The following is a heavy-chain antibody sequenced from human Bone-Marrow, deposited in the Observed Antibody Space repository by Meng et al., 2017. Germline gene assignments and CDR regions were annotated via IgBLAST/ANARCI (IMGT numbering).Heavy chain of an antibody. J-gene: IGHJ1*01. CDR1: GGSFSGYF. CDR3: ARGRSSGWYRPEYFQH. D-gene: IGHD6-19*01. V-gene: IGHV4-34*01. Sequence: QGQVQEWGAGLLKPSESLSLTVAVYGGSFSGYFWSWIRQPPGKGLEWIGEINHSGSTNYNPSLKSRVTISVDTSKNQFSLKLSSVTAADTAVYYCARGRSSGWYRPEYFQHWGQGTLVTVSS. CDR2: INHSGST.